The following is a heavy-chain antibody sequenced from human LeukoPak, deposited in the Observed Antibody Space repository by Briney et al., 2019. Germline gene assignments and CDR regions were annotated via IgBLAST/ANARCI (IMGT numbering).Heavy chain of an antibody. CDR1: GYTFTGYY. V-gene: IGHV1-2*02. D-gene: IGHD6-13*01. J-gene: IGHJ4*02. CDR3: ARDLERYSSSWVFDY. Sequence: GASVKVSCKASGYTFTGYYMHWVRQAPGQGLEWMGWINPNSGGTNYAQKFQGRVTMTRDTSISTAYMELSRLRSDDTVVYYCARDLERYSSSWVFDYRGQGTLVTVSS. CDR2: INPNSGGT.